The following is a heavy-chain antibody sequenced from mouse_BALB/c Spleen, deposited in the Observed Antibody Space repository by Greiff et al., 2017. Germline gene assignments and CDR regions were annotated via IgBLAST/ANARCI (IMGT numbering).Heavy chain of an antibody. V-gene: IGHV1-77*01. D-gene: IGHD2-3*01. CDR2: IYPGSGNT. J-gene: IGHJ1*01. CDR3: ARGDGYYGYFDV. CDR1: GYTFTDYY. Sequence: QVQLQQPGAELVKPGAPVKLSCKASGYTFTDYYINWVKQRTGQGLEWIGEIYPGSGNTYYNEKFKGKATLTADKSSSTAYMQLSSLTSEDSAVYFCARGDGYYGYFDVWGAGTTVTVSS.